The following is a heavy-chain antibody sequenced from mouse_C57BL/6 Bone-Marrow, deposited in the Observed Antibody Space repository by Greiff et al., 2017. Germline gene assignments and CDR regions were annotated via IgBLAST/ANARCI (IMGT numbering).Heavy chain of an antibody. J-gene: IGHJ2*01. CDR1: GYTFTSYW. D-gene: IGHD1-1*01. V-gene: IGHV1-55*01. CDR3: ARRDYYGSSYVGDYFDY. Sequence: QVHVKQPGAELVKPGASVKMSCKASGYTFTSYWITWVKQRPGQGLEWIGDIYPGSGSTNYNEKVKSKATLTVDTSSSTAYIQISSLTSEDSAVYYCARRDYYGSSYVGDYFDYGGQGTTLTVSS. CDR2: IYPGSGST.